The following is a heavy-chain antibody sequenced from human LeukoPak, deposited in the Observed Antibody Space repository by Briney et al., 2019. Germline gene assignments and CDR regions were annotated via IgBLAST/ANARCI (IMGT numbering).Heavy chain of an antibody. CDR3: ARPGPYQLPPRPIDY. Sequence: GGSLRLSCAASGFTFSNYWMSWARQAPGRGLEWVANIDQDGSKKYYVDSVKGRFTISRDNPKNSLYLQMNSLRAEDTAIYFCARPGPYQLPPRPIDYWGQGTLVTVSS. J-gene: IGHJ4*02. CDR1: GFTFSNYW. CDR2: IDQDGSKK. V-gene: IGHV3-7*01. D-gene: IGHD2-2*01.